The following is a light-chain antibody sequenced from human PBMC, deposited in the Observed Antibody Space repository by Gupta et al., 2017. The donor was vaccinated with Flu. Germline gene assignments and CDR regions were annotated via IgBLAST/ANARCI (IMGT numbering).Light chain of an antibody. Sequence: DIVLTQSPDSLAVSLGERATINCKSSKSVLYSSNNKNYLAWYQRKPGQPPKLLIYWASTRESGVPDRFSGSGSGTDFTRTISSLQAEDVAVYYCQQYYRTPLTFGGGTKVEIK. CDR1: KSVLYSSNNKNY. V-gene: IGKV4-1*01. CDR2: WAS. CDR3: QQYYRTPLT. J-gene: IGKJ4*01.